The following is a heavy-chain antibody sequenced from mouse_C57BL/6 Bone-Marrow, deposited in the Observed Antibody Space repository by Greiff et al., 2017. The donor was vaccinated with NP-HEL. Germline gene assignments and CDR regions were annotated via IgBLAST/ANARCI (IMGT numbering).Heavy chain of an antibody. CDR1: GYAFSSSW. V-gene: IGHV1-82*01. Sequence: VQLQQSGPELVKPGASVKISCKASGYAFSSSWMNWVKQRPGKGLEWIGRIYPGDGDTNYNGKFKGKATLTADKSSSTAYMQLSSLTSEDSAVYFCATAYYSNYPAWFAYWGQGTLVTVSA. J-gene: IGHJ3*01. CDR3: ATAYYSNYPAWFAY. D-gene: IGHD2-5*01. CDR2: IYPGDGDT.